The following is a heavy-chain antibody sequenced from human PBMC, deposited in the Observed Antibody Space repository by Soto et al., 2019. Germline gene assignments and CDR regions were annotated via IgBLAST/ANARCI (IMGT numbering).Heavy chain of an antibody. V-gene: IGHV3-66*01. J-gene: IGHJ3*02. Sequence: EVQLVESGGGLVQPGGSLRLSCAASGFTVSSNYMSWVRQAPGKGLEWVSVIYSGGSTYYADSVKGRFTISRDNSKNALDLQMSSLRAEDTAVYYCARDPMSTVTEDAFDIRGQGTIVTVSS. CDR2: IYSGGST. D-gene: IGHD4-17*01. CDR1: GFTVSSNY. CDR3: ARDPMSTVTEDAFDI.